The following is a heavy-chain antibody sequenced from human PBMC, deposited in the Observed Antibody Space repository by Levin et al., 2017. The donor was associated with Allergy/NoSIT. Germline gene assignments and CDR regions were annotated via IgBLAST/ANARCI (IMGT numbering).Heavy chain of an antibody. CDR2: IYPRDSDT. J-gene: IGHJ4*02. V-gene: IGHV5-51*01. D-gene: IGHD4-11*01. Sequence: GESLKISCKGSGYGFPSYWIAWVRQMPGKGLEWMGIIYPRDSDTTYSPSFQGRVTISVDTSSSTAYLPWISLQASDTAIYFCARLPNSNYFDYWGQGTAVTVSS. CDR1: GYGFPSYW. CDR3: ARLPNSNYFDY.